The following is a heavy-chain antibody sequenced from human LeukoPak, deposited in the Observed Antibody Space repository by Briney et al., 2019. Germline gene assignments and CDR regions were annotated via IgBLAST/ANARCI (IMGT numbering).Heavy chain of an antibody. V-gene: IGHV4-39*07. D-gene: IGHD3-10*01. CDR1: GGSISSSSYY. Sequence: KPSETLSLTCTVSGGSISSSSYYWGWIRQPPGTGLEWIGSIYYSGSTYYNPSLKSRVTISVDTSKNQFSLKLSSVTAADTAVYYCARVSAPGGSGSYYHDYWGQGTLVTVSS. CDR3: ARVSAPGGSGSYYHDY. J-gene: IGHJ4*02. CDR2: IYYSGST.